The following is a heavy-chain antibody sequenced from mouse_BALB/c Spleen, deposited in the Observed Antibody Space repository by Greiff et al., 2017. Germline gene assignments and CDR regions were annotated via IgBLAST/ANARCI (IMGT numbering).Heavy chain of an antibody. D-gene: IGHD2-4*01. V-gene: IGHV5-6-5*01. CDR1: GFTFSSYA. CDR2: ISSGGST. J-gene: IGHJ3*01. CDR3: ARGGDYAWFAY. Sequence: EVQLQESGGGLVKPGGSLKLSCAASGFTFSSYAMSWVRQTPEKRLEWVASISSGGSTYYPDSVKGRFTISRDNARNILYLQMSSLRSEDTAMYYCARGGDYAWFAYWGQGTLVTVSA.